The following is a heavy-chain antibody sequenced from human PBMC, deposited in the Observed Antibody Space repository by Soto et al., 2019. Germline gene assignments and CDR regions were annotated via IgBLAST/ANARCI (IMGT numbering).Heavy chain of an antibody. CDR3: SRSLDS. CDR2: INPDGTER. J-gene: IGHJ4*02. Sequence: AWGSLRLSCTASGFTFSNFWMDWVRQAPLQWLEWVANINPDGTERRYVDSVKGCFTISRDNAKNSLYLQMSSLTAEDSALYYCSRSLDSWGQGTRVTVSS. V-gene: IGHV3-7*01. CDR1: GFTFSNFW.